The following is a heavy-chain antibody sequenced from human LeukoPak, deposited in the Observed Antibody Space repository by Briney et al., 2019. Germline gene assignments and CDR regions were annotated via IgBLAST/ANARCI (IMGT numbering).Heavy chain of an antibody. Sequence: GASVKVSCKASGYTFNSYGISWVRQAPGQGLEWMGWISTYNGYANYAQRLQGRVTMTTETSTSTAYTELRSLRSDDTAVYYCARNSSDWYGYMDVWGKGTTVTVSS. CDR1: GYTFNSYG. CDR2: ISTYNGYA. CDR3: ARNSSDWYGYMDV. D-gene: IGHD6-19*01. V-gene: IGHV1-18*01. J-gene: IGHJ6*04.